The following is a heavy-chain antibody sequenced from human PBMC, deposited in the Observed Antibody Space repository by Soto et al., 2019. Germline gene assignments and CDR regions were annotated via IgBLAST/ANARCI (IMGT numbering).Heavy chain of an antibody. CDR3: ARGGGSGRGANWFDP. V-gene: IGHV4-34*01. CDR2: INHSGST. CDR1: GGSFSGYY. D-gene: IGHD3-10*01. Sequence: SETLSLTCAVYGGSFSGYYWSWIRQPPGKGLEWIGEINHSGSTNYNPSLKSRVTISVDTSKNQFSLKLGSVTAADTAVYYCARGGGSGRGANWFDPWGQGTLVTVSS. J-gene: IGHJ5*02.